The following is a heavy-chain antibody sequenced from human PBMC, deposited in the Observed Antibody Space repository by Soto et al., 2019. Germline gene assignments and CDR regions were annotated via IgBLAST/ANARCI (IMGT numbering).Heavy chain of an antibody. Sequence: SDTLSLTCPVSGGSISSGGCYWSWIRQPPGKGLEWIGYIYYSGSTYYNPSLKSRVTISVDTSKNQFSLKLSSVTAADTAVYYCARSPAAIPGWFDPWGQGTLVTVSS. J-gene: IGHJ5*02. CDR2: IYYSGST. CDR1: GGSISSGGCY. D-gene: IGHD2-2*02. CDR3: ARSPAAIPGWFDP. V-gene: IGHV4-30-4*02.